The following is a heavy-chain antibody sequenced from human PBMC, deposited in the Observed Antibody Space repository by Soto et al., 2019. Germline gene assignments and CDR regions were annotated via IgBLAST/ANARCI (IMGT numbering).Heavy chain of an antibody. Sequence: QVQLVQSGAEVKKPGASVKVSCKASGYTFSNYDINWVRQATGQGLEWMGWLNPNTDKTGSAQKFQGRVTMTRNTSLCTAYLELSGLRSDDAAVYYCARGIKGLPPSAFDIWGQGTRVTVSS. J-gene: IGHJ3*02. CDR3: ARGIKGLPPSAFDI. CDR1: GYTFSNYD. D-gene: IGHD5-12*01. CDR2: LNPNTDKT. V-gene: IGHV1-8*01.